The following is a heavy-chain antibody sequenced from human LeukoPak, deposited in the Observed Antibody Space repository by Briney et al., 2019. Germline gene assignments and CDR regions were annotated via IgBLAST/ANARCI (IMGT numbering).Heavy chain of an antibody. D-gene: IGHD3-9*01. Sequence: GGSLRLSCAASGFTFDDYAMHWVRQAPGKGLEWVSGISSSSSYIYYADSVKGRFTISRDNAKNSLYLQMNSLRAEDTAVYYCARGEMGYDILTGYYQRYFDYWGQGTLVTVSS. CDR2: ISSSSSYI. J-gene: IGHJ4*02. CDR3: ARGEMGYDILTGYYQRYFDY. V-gene: IGHV3-21*01. CDR1: GFTFDDYA.